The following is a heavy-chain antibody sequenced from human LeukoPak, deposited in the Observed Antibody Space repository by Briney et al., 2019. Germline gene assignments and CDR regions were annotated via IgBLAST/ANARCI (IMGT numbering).Heavy chain of an antibody. CDR2: IYYSGST. D-gene: IGHD6-13*01. V-gene: IGHV4-31*03. CDR3: ARGNAAAGSNFDY. CDR1: GGSISSGGYS. J-gene: IGHJ4*02. Sequence: PSETLSLTCTVSGGSISSGGYSWSWIRQHPGKGLEWIGYIYYSGSTYYNPSLKSRVTISVDTSMNQFSLKLSSVTAADTAVYYCARGNAAAGSNFDYWGQGTLVTVSS.